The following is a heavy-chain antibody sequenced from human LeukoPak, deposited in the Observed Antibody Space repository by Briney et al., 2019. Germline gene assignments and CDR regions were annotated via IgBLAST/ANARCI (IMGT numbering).Heavy chain of an antibody. CDR1: GGSISSYY. CDR2: IYYSGST. Sequence: SETLSLTCTVSGGSISSYYWSWIRQPPGKGLEWIGYIYYSGSTNYNPSLKSLVTISVDTSKNQFSLKLSSVTAADTAVYYCARVARRDFWSGYYTRRNWYFDLWGRGTLVTVSS. D-gene: IGHD3-3*01. J-gene: IGHJ2*01. CDR3: ARVARRDFWSGYYTRRNWYFDL. V-gene: IGHV4-59*01.